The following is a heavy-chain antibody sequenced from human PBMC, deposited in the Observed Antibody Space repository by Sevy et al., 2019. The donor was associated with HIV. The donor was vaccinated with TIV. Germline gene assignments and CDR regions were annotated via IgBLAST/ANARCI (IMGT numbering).Heavy chain of an antibody. CDR3: AREGCTKPHDY. CDR1: GFTFSKYS. D-gene: IGHD2-8*01. CDR2: LSFGCGEI. J-gene: IGHJ4*02. V-gene: IGHV3-23*01. Sequence: GGSLRLSCAASGFTFSKYSMSWVRQPPGKGLEWVSPLSFGCGEITYADSVKGRFTISRDNSKGSVYLQMNNLRPEDTDVYYCAREGCTKPHDYWGQGTLVTVSS.